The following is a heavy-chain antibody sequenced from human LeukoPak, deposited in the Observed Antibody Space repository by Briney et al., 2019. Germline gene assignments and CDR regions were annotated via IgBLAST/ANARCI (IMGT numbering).Heavy chain of an antibody. V-gene: IGHV3-7*01. J-gene: IGHJ4*02. CDR2: INPDGSEK. CDR1: GFTFRTSW. D-gene: IGHD4/OR15-4a*01. CDR3: ARVFGAGYSDY. Sequence: GGSLRLSCGASGFTFRTSWMNWVRQAPGKGLEWVASINPDGSEKYSVDSVKGRFTISRDNAKNSLYLQMNSLRAEDTAVYYCARVFGAGYSDYWGQGTLVTVSS.